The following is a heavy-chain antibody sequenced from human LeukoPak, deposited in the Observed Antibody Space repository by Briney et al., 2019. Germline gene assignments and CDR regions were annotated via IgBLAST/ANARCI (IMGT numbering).Heavy chain of an antibody. CDR1: GFTFSSYS. J-gene: IGHJ5*02. V-gene: IGHV3-48*01. Sequence: GGSLRLSCAASGFTFSSYSMNWVRQAPGKGLEWVSYINSRGSTIYYADSVKGRFTISRDNAKNSLFLQMNSLRAEDTAVYYCASLSIRRALRRREDNWFDPWGQGTLVTVSS. CDR2: INSRGSTI. CDR3: ASLSIRRALRRREDNWFDP. D-gene: IGHD2/OR15-2a*01.